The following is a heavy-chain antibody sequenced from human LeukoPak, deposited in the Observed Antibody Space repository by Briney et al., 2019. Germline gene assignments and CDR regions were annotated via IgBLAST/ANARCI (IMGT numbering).Heavy chain of an antibody. V-gene: IGHV4-39*01. D-gene: IGHD3-22*01. J-gene: IGHJ4*02. CDR2: IYYSGST. Sequence: SETLSLTCTVSGGSISSSSYYWGWIRQPPGKGLEWIGSIYYSGSTYYNPSLKSRVTVSVDTSKNQFSLKLSSVTAADTAVYYCASGYYYDSSGHYDYWGQGTLVTVSS. CDR3: ASGYYYDSSGHYDY. CDR1: GGSISSSSYY.